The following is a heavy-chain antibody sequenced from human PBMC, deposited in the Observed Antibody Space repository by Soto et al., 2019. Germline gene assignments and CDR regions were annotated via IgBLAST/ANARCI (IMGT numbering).Heavy chain of an antibody. Sequence: QVHLVQSGAEVKKPGSSVKVSCKTSGGSFNNYAVSWVRQAPGQGLEWMGGIIPNFDTPNYAQKFQDRVTIIADEGTSTVYVELRSLRSNDTAVYYCAVAMVREILIFESSGMHVWGQGTTVIVSS. CDR2: IIPNFDTP. J-gene: IGHJ6*02. D-gene: IGHD3-10*01. CDR3: AVAMVREILIFESSGMHV. CDR1: GGSFNNYA. V-gene: IGHV1-69*01.